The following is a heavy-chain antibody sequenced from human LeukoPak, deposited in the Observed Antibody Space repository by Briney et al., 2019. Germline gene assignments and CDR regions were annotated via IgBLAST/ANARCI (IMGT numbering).Heavy chain of an antibody. V-gene: IGHV3-21*01. J-gene: IGHJ1*01. D-gene: IGHD2-2*01. Sequence: GGSLRLSCAASGFTFSSYSMNWVRQAPGKGLEWVSSISSSSSYIYYADSVKGRFTISRDNAKNPLYQQMNSLRAEDTAVYYCARDRHCSSTSCYPAEYFQHWGQGTLVTVSS. CDR2: ISSSSSYI. CDR1: GFTFSSYS. CDR3: ARDRHCSSTSCYPAEYFQH.